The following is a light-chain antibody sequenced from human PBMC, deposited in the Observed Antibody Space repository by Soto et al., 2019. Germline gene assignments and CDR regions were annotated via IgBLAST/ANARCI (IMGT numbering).Light chain of an antibody. Sequence: EIVLTQSPGTLSLSPGERVTLSCRASQSVSSTLLAWYQQKPGQAPRLLIYGASSRDTGIPDTFSGSGSGTDFTLTISRLEPEDFVVYYCQQYSSSPITFGQGTRLEIK. CDR3: QQYSSSPIT. CDR1: QSVSSTL. V-gene: IGKV3-20*01. J-gene: IGKJ5*01. CDR2: GAS.